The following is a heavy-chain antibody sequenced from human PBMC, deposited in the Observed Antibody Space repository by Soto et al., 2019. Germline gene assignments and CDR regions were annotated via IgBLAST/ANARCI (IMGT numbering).Heavy chain of an antibody. CDR1: GFTFSSYG. D-gene: IGHD2-15*01. V-gene: IGHV3-33*01. J-gene: IGHJ3*02. CDR3: ARLYCSASSCYSGDAFDI. CDR2: IWFDGSDK. Sequence: GGSLSLSCAASGFTFSSYGMHWVRQAPGKGLEWVALIWFDGSDKYYTESVKGRFTISRDNSKSTLYLQMNSLRAEDTAVYYCARLYCSASSCYSGDAFDIWGQGTMVTVSS.